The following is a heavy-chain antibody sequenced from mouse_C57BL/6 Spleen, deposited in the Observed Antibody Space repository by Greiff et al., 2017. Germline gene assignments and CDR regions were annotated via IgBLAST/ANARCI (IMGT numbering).Heavy chain of an antibody. CDR1: GFSLTSYG. J-gene: IGHJ3*01. Sequence: QVHVKQSGPGLVAPSQSLSITCTVSGFSLTSYGVDWVRQSPGKGLEWLGVIWGVGSTNYNSALKSRLSISKDNSKSQVFLKMNSLQTDDTAMYYCASDGLAYWGQGTLVTVSA. CDR3: ASDGLAY. V-gene: IGHV2-6*01. CDR2: IWGVGST.